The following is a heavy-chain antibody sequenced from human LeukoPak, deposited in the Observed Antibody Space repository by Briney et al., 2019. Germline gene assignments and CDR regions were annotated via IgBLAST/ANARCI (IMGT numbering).Heavy chain of an antibody. J-gene: IGHJ4*02. V-gene: IGHV3-30*04. CDR3: ARGSYSSSWKTFDY. Sequence: GGSLRLSCAASGFTFSSYAMHWVRQAPGKGLEWVALISYDGSINDYADSVKGRFTISRDNSKNTLYLQMNSQRADDTAMYYCARGSYSSSWKTFDYWGQGTLVTVSS. D-gene: IGHD6-13*01. CDR1: GFTFSSYA. CDR2: ISYDGSIN.